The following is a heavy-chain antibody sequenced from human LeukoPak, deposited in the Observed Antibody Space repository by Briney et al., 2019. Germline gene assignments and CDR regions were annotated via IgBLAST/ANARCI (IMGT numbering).Heavy chain of an antibody. J-gene: IGHJ4*02. V-gene: IGHV3-23*01. CDR3: AKLTGVVISYFDY. CDR1: GFTFSSYA. D-gene: IGHD3-22*01. Sequence: PGGSLRLSCAASGFTFSSYAMSWVRQAPGRGLEWVSAISGSGGSTYYADSVKGRFTISRDNSKNTLYLQMNSLRAEDTAVYYCAKLTGVVISYFDYWGQGTLVTVSS. CDR2: ISGSGGST.